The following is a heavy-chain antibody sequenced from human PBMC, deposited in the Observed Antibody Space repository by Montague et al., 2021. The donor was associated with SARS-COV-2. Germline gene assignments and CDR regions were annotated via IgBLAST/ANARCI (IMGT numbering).Heavy chain of an antibody. CDR2: ISGSGGST. Sequence: SLRLSCAASGFTFSSYAMSWVRQAPGKGLEWVSEISGSGGSTNYADSVKGRFTISRDNSKNTLYLQMNNLRGEDTALYYCVKFSKGWVGQFAAVDMWGQGTMVTVSS. CDR3: VKFSKGWVGQFAAVDM. J-gene: IGHJ3*02. CDR1: GFTFSSYA. D-gene: IGHD2-15*01. V-gene: IGHV3-23*01.